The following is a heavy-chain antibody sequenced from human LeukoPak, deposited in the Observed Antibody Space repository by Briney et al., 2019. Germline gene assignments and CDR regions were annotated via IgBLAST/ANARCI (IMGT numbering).Heavy chain of an antibody. CDR3: ARDFTEETGYSSVRWFDP. CDR2: ISSSSSYI. V-gene: IGHV3-21*01. D-gene: IGHD6-19*01. CDR1: GFTFSSYA. Sequence: GGSLRLSCAASGFTFSSYAMSWVRQAPGKGLEWVSSISSSSSYIYYADSVKGRFTISRDNAKNSLYLQMNSLRAEDTAVYYCARDFTEETGYSSVRWFDPWGQGTLVTVSS. J-gene: IGHJ5*02.